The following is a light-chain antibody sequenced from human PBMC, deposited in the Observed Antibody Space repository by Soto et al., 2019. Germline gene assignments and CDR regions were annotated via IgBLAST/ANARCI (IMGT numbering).Light chain of an antibody. CDR3: HQYATSSPT. CDR2: GGS. CDR1: QSISSW. V-gene: IGKV1-5*01. Sequence: DIQMTQSPSTLSASVGDRVTITCRASQSISSWLAWYQQRPREAPKLLIYGGSSLESGVPSRFSGSGSGTEFTLTISSLQPTDFATYYCHQYATSSPTFGQGTKLEI. J-gene: IGKJ2*01.